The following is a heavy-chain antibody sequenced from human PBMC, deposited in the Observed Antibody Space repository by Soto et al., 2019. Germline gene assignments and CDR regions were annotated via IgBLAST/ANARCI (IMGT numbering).Heavy chain of an antibody. CDR1: EFTFSDYY. CDR2: LSSSGNTI. D-gene: IGHD6-19*01. V-gene: IGHV3-11*01. CDR3: ARASPIAVADHFDY. Sequence: QVQLVESGGGLVKPGGSLRLSCAASEFTFSDYYMSWIRQAPGKGLEWVSYLSSSGNTIYYADSVKGRLTISRDNAKNSLYLQMNSLRAEDTAVYYCARASPIAVADHFDYWGQGTLVTVSS. J-gene: IGHJ4*02.